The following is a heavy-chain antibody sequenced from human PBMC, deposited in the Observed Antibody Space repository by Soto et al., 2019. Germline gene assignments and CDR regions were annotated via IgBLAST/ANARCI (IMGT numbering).Heavy chain of an antibody. CDR2: IYYSETT. D-gene: IGHD3-3*01. CDR1: GGSISSSSYY. CDR3: ARGRLAIFGVVTEPHYYYYGMDV. V-gene: IGHV4-39*07. J-gene: IGHJ6*02. Sequence: PSETLSLTCTVSGGSISSSSYYWGWIRQPPGKGLEWIGSIYYSETTTYNPSLKSRVTISLDTSKNQFSLKLGSVTAADTAVYYCARGRLAIFGVVTEPHYYYYGMDVWGQGTTVTVSS.